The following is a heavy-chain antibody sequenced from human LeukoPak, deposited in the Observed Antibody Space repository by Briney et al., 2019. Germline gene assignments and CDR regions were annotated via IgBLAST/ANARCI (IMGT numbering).Heavy chain of an antibody. D-gene: IGHD3-3*01. CDR1: GFTFSSYT. J-gene: IGHJ4*02. Sequence: GGSLRLSCAGSGFTFSSYTMSWVRQAPGKGLEWISSISSSSSYTYYADPAKGRFTISRDNTKNSLYLQMNSLRVEDTAVFYCARDQYDTWSRRGNFDSWGQGTLVIVSS. CDR3: ARDQYDTWSRRGNFDS. CDR2: ISSSSSYT. V-gene: IGHV3-21*04.